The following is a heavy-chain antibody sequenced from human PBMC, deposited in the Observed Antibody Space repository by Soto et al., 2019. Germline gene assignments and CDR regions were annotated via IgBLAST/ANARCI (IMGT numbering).Heavy chain of an antibody. CDR2: FNPSGGGT. D-gene: IGHD6-13*01. CDR3: ARDGVRSSSSSWYETGYYYYGMDV. Sequence: ASVKVSCKASGDTYTSYYIHWVRQAPGQGLGWMGTFNPSGGGTFYAQKFQGRVTITADESTSTAYMELSSLRSEDTAVYYCARDGVRSSSSSWYETGYYYYGMDVWGQGTTVTVS. V-gene: IGHV1-46*01. J-gene: IGHJ6*02. CDR1: GDTYTSYY.